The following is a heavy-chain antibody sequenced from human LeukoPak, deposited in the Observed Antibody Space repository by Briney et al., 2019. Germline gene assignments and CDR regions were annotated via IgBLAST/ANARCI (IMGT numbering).Heavy chain of an antibody. CDR3: ARDQGYCSSTSCYDYYYYGTDV. J-gene: IGHJ6*02. Sequence: SETLSLTCTVSGGSISSYYWSWIRQPAGKGLEWIGRIYTSGSTNYNPSLKSRVTMSVDTSKNQFSLKLSSVTAADTAVYYCARDQGYCSSTSCYDYYYYGTDVWGQGTTVTVSS. CDR1: GGSISSYY. D-gene: IGHD2-2*01. CDR2: IYTSGST. V-gene: IGHV4-4*07.